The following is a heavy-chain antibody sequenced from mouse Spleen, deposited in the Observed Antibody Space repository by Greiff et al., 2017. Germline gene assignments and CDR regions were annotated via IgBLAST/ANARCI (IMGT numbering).Heavy chain of an antibody. CDR3: TTDGSSYLFAY. D-gene: IGHD1-1*01. Sequence: EVQLQQSGAELVRPGASVKLSCTASGFNIKDDYMHWVKQRPEQGLEWIGWIDPENGDTEYASKFQGKATITADTSSNTAYLQLSSLTSEDTAVYYCTTDGSSYLFAYWGQGTLVTVSA. V-gene: IGHV14-4*01. CDR2: IDPENGDT. CDR1: GFNIKDDY. J-gene: IGHJ3*01.